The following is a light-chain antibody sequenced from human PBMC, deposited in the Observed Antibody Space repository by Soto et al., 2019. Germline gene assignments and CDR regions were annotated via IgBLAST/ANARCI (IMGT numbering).Light chain of an antibody. Sequence: ELVLTQPPGNLSLSPGARATLSCRASQSVSSSYLAWYQQKTGQAPRLVIYGASSRATGIPARFSGSGSGTELTLTLSSLKSEDGEVYDCQQYGSSSWTFGQGTK. CDR2: GAS. V-gene: IGKV3-20*01. CDR1: QSVSSSY. CDR3: QQYGSSSWT. J-gene: IGKJ1*01.